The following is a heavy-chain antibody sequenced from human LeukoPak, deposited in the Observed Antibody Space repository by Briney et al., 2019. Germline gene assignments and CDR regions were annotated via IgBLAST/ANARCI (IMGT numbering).Heavy chain of an antibody. CDR1: GYTFTSYG. J-gene: IGHJ6*02. CDR2: ISAYNGNT. Sequence: ASVTVSRKASGYTFTSYGISWVRQAPGQGLEWMGWISAYNGNTNYAQKLQGRVTMTTDTSTSTAYMGLRSLRSDDTAVYYCARATPNYDFWSGYYALQNYYYGMDVWGQGTTVTVSS. CDR3: ARATPNYDFWSGYYALQNYYYGMDV. D-gene: IGHD3-3*01. V-gene: IGHV1-18*01.